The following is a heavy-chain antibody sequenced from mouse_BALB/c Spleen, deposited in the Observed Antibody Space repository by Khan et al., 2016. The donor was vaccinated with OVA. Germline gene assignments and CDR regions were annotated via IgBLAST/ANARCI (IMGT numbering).Heavy chain of an antibody. CDR3: TRSLVDYYALDY. V-gene: IGHV5-9-3*01. Sequence: EVEPVESGGGLVKPGGSLKLSCSASGFTFSSYAMSWVRQTPEKRLEWVATISSGGHYTFYPDSVKGRFTISRDNAKNTLYLQMSSLRSEDTAMYYCTRSLVDYYALDYWGQGTSVTVSS. CDR2: ISSGGHYT. CDR1: GFTFSSYA. J-gene: IGHJ4*01. D-gene: IGHD2-2*01.